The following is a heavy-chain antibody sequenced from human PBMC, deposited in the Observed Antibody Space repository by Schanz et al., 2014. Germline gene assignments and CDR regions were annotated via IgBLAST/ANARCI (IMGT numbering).Heavy chain of an antibody. V-gene: IGHV1-46*01. Sequence: QVQLVQSGAEVKKPGASVKVSCKASGYTFISYFIHWVRQAPGQGLEWLGIINPTGGSTSYAQRSQGIVTGTRDMCTSTGYMDHISLRSEDTAVYSCARAAYAGYTSSPLRSWGQGTLVTVSS. J-gene: IGHJ5*02. CDR2: INPTGGST. CDR1: GYTFISYF. D-gene: IGHD5-12*01. CDR3: ARAAYAGYTSSPLRS.